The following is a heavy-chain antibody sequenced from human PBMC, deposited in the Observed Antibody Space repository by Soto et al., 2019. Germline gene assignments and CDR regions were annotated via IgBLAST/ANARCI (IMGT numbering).Heavy chain of an antibody. D-gene: IGHD1-26*01. CDR1: GFTFSSYA. CDR2: ITYDGSNK. J-gene: IGHJ4*02. CDR3: ARGAGDGYYEPGDFDY. Sequence: QVQLVESGGGVVQPGRSLRLSCAASGFTFSSYAMHWVRQAPGKGLEWVAVITYDGSNKYYADSVKGRFTISRDNSKNTLYLQMNSLRAEDTAVHYCARGAGDGYYEPGDFDYWGQGTLVTVSS. V-gene: IGHV3-30-3*01.